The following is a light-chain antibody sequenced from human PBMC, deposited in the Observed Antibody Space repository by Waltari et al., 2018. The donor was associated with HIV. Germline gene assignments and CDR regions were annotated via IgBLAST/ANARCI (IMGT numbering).Light chain of an antibody. CDR1: VTDIDIYKF. Sequence: HSALTQPASVSGSPGQSITISCSGTVTDIDIYKFVSWYRQYPGLAPQLVLYGVSSRSSGVSLRVSGSKSGATASRTISGLEAEDEADYYCSSYTPSHSLVFGGGTKLTVL. CDR3: SSYTPSHSLV. CDR2: GVS. V-gene: IGLV2-14*01. J-gene: IGLJ3*02.